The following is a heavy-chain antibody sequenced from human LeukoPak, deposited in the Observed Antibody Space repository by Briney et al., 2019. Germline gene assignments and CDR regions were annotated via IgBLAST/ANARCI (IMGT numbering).Heavy chain of an antibody. D-gene: IGHD5-18*01. CDR3: ARDQVPWIQLWLGWATDGMDV. CDR2: ISYDGSNK. Sequence: GGSLRLSCAASGFTFSSYAMHWVRQAPGKGLEWVAVISYDGSNKYYADSVKGRFTISRDNSKNTLYLQMNSLRAEDTAVYYCARDQVPWIQLWLGWATDGMDVWGQGTTVTVSS. J-gene: IGHJ6*02. CDR1: GFTFSSYA. V-gene: IGHV3-30-3*01.